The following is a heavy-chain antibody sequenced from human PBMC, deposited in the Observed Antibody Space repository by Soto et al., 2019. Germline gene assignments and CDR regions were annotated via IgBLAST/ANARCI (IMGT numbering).Heavy chain of an antibody. J-gene: IGHJ4*02. CDR3: STSLDY. Sequence: GGSLRLSGAASGFTFSSYWMDWVRQAPGKGLERVANINQGGSEKHYVDAVKGRFTISRDNAKNSLYLQMSSLTAEDSALYYCSTSLDYWGQGALVTVSS. CDR1: GFTFSSYW. V-gene: IGHV3-7*01. CDR2: INQGGSEK.